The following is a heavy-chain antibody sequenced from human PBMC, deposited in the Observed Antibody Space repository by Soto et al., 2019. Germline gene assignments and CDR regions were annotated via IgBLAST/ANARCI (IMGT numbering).Heavy chain of an antibody. Sequence: SETLSLTCAVYGGSFSGYYWSWIRQPPGKGLEWVGEINHSGSTNYNPSLKSRVTISVDTSKNQFSLKLSSVTAADTAVYYCARSHPGFGVNYGMDVWGQGTTVTVSS. D-gene: IGHD3-10*01. V-gene: IGHV4-34*01. J-gene: IGHJ6*02. CDR3: ARSHPGFGVNYGMDV. CDR1: GGSFSGYY. CDR2: INHSGST.